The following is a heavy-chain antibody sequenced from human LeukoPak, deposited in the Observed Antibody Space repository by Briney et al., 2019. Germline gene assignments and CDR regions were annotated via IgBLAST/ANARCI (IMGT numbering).Heavy chain of an antibody. V-gene: IGHV3-72*01. Sequence: GGSLRLSCEASGFTFSSYGMAWFRQAPGKGLEWVGRSENKAKSYTTEYAASVTGRFSISRDDSKNSLYLQMNSLKTEDTAVYYCASDGPGYYYGMDVWGQGTTVTVSS. J-gene: IGHJ6*02. CDR3: ASDGPGYYYGMDV. CDR1: GFTFSSYG. CDR2: SENKAKSYTT.